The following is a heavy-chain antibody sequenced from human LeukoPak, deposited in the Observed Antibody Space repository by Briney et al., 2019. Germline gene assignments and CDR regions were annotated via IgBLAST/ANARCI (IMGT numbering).Heavy chain of an antibody. CDR2: IYYSGST. J-gene: IGHJ6*03. Sequence: TASETLSLTCTVSGGSISSYYWSWIRQPPGKGLEWIGYIYYSGSTNYNPSLKSRVTISVDTSKNQFSLKLSSVTAADTAVYYCARVGYGGTYYYYYYMDVWGKGTTVTISS. CDR3: ARVGYGGTYYYYYYMDV. V-gene: IGHV4-59*01. CDR1: GGSISSYY. D-gene: IGHD4-23*01.